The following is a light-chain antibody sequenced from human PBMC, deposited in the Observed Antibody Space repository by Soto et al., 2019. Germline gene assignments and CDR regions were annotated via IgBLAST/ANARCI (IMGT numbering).Light chain of an antibody. Sequence: EIVLTQTPATLSLSPLEIATLSCSASQSVINYLALYQQKPGQAPRLLIYDASNRATGIPARFSGSGSGTDFTLTISSLEHEDFAVYYCQKRSIWHLNFGQGTRLEIK. CDR1: QSVINY. J-gene: IGKJ5*01. CDR2: DAS. V-gene: IGKV3-11*01. CDR3: QKRSIWHLN.